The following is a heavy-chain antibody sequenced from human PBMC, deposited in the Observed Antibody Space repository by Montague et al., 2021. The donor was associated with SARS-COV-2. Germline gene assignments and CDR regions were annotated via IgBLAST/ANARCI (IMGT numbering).Heavy chain of an antibody. CDR1: GGSFSGYD. J-gene: IGHJ4*02. Sequence: SETLSLACAVYGGSFSGYDWSWIRQSPGKGLEWIGEIDHSGSTKYNPSLKSRLTLSVDTSKNQFSLKLSSVTAADTAVYYCARGRVEITMIAVVFTGGTYYYDYWGRGTLVTVSS. D-gene: IGHD3-22*01. CDR2: IDHSGST. CDR3: ARGRVEITMIAVVFTGGTYYYDY. V-gene: IGHV4-34*01.